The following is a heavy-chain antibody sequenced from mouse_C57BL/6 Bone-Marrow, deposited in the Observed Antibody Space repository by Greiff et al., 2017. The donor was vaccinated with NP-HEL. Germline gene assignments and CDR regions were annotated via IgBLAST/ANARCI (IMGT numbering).Heavy chain of an antibody. V-gene: IGHV14-4*01. Sequence: VQLQQSGAELVRPGASVKLSCTASGFNIKDDYMPWVKQRPEQGLEWIGWIDPENGDTEYASKFQGKATMTADTSSNTAYLQLSSLTSEDTAVYYCAIFESSNCAAWFAYWGQGTLVTVSA. CDR2: IDPENGDT. CDR3: AIFESSNCAAWFAY. CDR1: GFNIKDDY. J-gene: IGHJ3*01. D-gene: IGHD2-5*01.